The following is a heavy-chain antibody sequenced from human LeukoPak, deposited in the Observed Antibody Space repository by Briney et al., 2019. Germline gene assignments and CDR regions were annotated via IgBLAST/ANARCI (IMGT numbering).Heavy chain of an antibody. CDR1: GGTFSSYA. CDR2: IIPIFGTA. Sequence: SVKVSCKASGGTFSSYAISWVRQAPGQGLEWMGGIIPIFGTANYAQKFQGRVTITADESTSTAYMELSSLRSEDTAVYYCAREATRNIVVVPAAVYYFDYWGQGTLVTVSS. V-gene: IGHV1-69*13. J-gene: IGHJ4*02. D-gene: IGHD2-2*01. CDR3: AREATRNIVVVPAAVYYFDY.